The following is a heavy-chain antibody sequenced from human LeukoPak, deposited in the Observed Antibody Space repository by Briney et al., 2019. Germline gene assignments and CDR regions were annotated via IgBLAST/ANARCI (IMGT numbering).Heavy chain of an antibody. Sequence: SGPTLVNPTQTLTLTCTFSGFSLSTSGGGVGWIRQPPGKALEWLALLYWDDDKRYSPSLKSRLTITKDTSKNQVVLTMANMDPVDTATYHCAHRRSGSYLDAFDIWGQGTMVTVSS. CDR1: GFSLSTSGGG. V-gene: IGHV2-5*02. J-gene: IGHJ3*02. CDR2: LYWDDDK. D-gene: IGHD1-26*01. CDR3: AHRRSGSYLDAFDI.